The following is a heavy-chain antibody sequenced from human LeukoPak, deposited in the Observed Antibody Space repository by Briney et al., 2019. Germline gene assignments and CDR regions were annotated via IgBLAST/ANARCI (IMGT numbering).Heavy chain of an antibody. J-gene: IGHJ4*02. CDR2: ISDIGSI. CDR3: AGHHPRNTVDF. D-gene: IGHD2/OR15-2a*01. Sequence: PSETLSLTCTVSGGSISSYYWSWIRQPPGEGLEWIAYISDIGSINYNPSLKSRVTISLDTSKNQFSPKLSSVTAADTAVYYCAGHHPRNTVDFWGQGTLVTVSS. V-gene: IGHV4-59*08. CDR1: GGSISSYY.